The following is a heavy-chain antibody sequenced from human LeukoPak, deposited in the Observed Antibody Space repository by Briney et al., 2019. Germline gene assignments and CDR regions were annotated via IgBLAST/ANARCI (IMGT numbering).Heavy chain of an antibody. CDR1: GFTFSTYY. CDR2: INQDGTEK. Sequence: GGSLRLSCAASGFTFSTYYMRWVRQAPGKGLEWVAKINQDGTEKYYVDSVTGGYTFSRAFAQNSLYMKVSRLRVEDTAVYYCVTYSTGLYKGLEFWGQGTQVTVSS. CDR3: VTYSTGLYKGLEF. J-gene: IGHJ1*01. D-gene: IGHD2-8*02. V-gene: IGHV3-7*03.